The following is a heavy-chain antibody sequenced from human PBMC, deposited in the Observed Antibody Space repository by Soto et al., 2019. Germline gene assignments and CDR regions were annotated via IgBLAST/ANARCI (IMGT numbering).Heavy chain of an antibody. V-gene: IGHV5-51*01. CDR3: ARQTAAGNTDDAFDI. CDR2: IYPGDSDT. J-gene: IGHJ3*02. CDR1: YW. D-gene: IGHD6-13*01. Sequence: YWVGGIIKKNRKGLEWMGIIYPGDSDTRYSPSFQGQVTISADKSISTAYLQWSSLKASDTAMYYCARQTAAGNTDDAFDIWGQGTMVTVSS.